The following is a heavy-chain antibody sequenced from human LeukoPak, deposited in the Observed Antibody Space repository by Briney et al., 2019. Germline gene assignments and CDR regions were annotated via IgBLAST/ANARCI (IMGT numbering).Heavy chain of an antibody. J-gene: IGHJ6*03. V-gene: IGHV3-53*01. CDR1: GFTFDDYG. CDR2: IYSGGST. CDR3: ARGTRDPGRYYYYYYMDV. D-gene: IGHD2-21*02. Sequence: GGSLRLSCAASGFTFDDYGMSWVRQAPGKGLEWVSVIYSGGSTYYADSVKGRFTISRDNSKNTLYLQMNSLRAEDTAVYYCARGTRDPGRYYYYYYMDVWGKGTTVTVSS.